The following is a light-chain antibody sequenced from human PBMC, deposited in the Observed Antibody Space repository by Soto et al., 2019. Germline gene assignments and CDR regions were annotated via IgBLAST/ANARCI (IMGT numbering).Light chain of an antibody. CDR2: EVN. J-gene: IGLJ1*01. Sequence: QSALTQPASVSGSAGQSVTISCTGPRSDIGDSNFISWYQHSPGKAPRLLIYEVNNRPSGVSRRFSGSKAGNTASLTISGLLDDDEADYFCASFRSGTILVFGSGTKLPVL. V-gene: IGLV2-14*01. CDR1: RSDIGDSNF. CDR3: ASFRSGTILV.